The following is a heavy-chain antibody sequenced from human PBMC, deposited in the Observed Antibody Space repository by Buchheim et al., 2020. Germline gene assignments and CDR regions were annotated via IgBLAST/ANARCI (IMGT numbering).Heavy chain of an antibody. CDR3: ARGEEVRDRRDYYNPGY. CDR2: ISSSGSIK. V-gene: IGHV3-11*01. CDR1: GFTFSDYY. D-gene: IGHD3-3*01. Sequence: QVQLVESGGGLVKPGGSLRLSCAASGFTFSDYYVNWIRQAPGKGLEWVSYISSSGSIKNYADSAKGRFTISRDNAKNSLYLQMHSLRAEDTAVYYCARGEEVRDRRDYYNPGYWGQGTL. J-gene: IGHJ4*02.